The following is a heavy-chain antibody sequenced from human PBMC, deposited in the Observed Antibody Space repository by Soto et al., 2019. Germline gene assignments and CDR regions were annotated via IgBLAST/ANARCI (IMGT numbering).Heavy chain of an antibody. CDR3: ARVGYCTGGSCYVNGAFDI. V-gene: IGHV3-53*02. CDR1: GFTVSSYY. J-gene: IGHJ3*02. Sequence: EVQLVETGGGLIQPGGSLRLSCAASGFTVSSYYMTWVRQAPGKGLEWVSVISSGGSGGSTYFADSVKGRFTISRDNSKNTMYRQRNSLRAEDTAVYYCARVGYCTGGSCYVNGAFDIWGQGTMVTVSS. CDR2: ISSGGSGGST. D-gene: IGHD2-15*01.